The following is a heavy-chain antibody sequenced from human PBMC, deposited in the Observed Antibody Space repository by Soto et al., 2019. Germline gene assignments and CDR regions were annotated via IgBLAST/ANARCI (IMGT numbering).Heavy chain of an antibody. Sequence: EVQLLESGGGLVQPGGSLRLSCAASGFTFSTYAVSWVRQAPGKGLEWVSAITGSGGSTYHADSVKGRFTISRDNSKNTLYLQMNSLRADDTAVYYCAKGSSASRPYYFDYWGQGTLVTVSS. D-gene: IGHD3-22*01. V-gene: IGHV3-23*01. CDR2: ITGSGGST. CDR1: GFTFSTYA. CDR3: AKGSSASRPYYFDY. J-gene: IGHJ4*02.